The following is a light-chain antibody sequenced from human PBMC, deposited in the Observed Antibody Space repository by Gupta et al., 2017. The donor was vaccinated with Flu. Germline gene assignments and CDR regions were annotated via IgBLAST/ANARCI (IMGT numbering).Light chain of an antibody. CDR2: DNN. V-gene: IGLV1-51*01. Sequence: QSLLPRRPSVSAAPGRKVTLSCSGSSSNIGNNYVSWYQQLPGTAPNLLIYDNNKRPSGIPDRFSGSKSGTSATLGITGLQTGDEADYYCGTWDSSLSAVVFGGGTKLTVL. CDR1: SSNIGNNY. CDR3: GTWDSSLSAVV. J-gene: IGLJ2*01.